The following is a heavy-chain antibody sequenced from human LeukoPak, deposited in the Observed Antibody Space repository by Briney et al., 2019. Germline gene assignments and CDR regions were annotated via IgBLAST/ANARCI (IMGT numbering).Heavy chain of an antibody. V-gene: IGHV4-39*01. CDR3: ARQTVVNPNFDY. CDR2: IYYSGST. D-gene: IGHD4-23*01. J-gene: IGHJ4*02. Sequence: SETLSLTCTVSGGSISSSSYYWGWIRQPPGKGLEWIGSIYYSGSTYYNPSLKSRVTISVDTSKNQFSLKLSSVTAADTAVYYCARQTVVNPNFDYWGRGTLVTVSS. CDR1: GGSISSSSYY.